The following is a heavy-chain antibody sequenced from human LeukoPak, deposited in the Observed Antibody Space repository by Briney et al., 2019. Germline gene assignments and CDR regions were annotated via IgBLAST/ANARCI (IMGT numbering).Heavy chain of an antibody. Sequence: SQTLTLTCAISGDSVSSNSAVWNWIRQSPSRGLEWLGRTYYRSKWYNDYAVSVKSRIIINPDTSKNQLSLQMKSVTPADTAVYYCSGELPWGPSEYWSQGTLVTVSS. CDR1: GDSVSSNSAV. CDR2: TYYRSKWYN. V-gene: IGHV6-1*01. D-gene: IGHD7-27*01. CDR3: SGELPWGPSEY. J-gene: IGHJ4*02.